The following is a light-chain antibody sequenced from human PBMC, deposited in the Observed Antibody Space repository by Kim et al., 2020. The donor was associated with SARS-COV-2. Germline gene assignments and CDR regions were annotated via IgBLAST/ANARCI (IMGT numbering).Light chain of an antibody. J-gene: IGKJ4*01. CDR3: QQYYSAPLT. V-gene: IGKV4-1*01. Sequence: ATINCKSSQSVLYRSNNKNSLAWYQQKPGQPPKLLIYWASTRESGVPDRFSGSGSGTDFTLTISGLQAEDVAVYYCQQYYSAPLTFGGGTKVDIK. CDR1: QSVLYRSNNKNS. CDR2: WAS.